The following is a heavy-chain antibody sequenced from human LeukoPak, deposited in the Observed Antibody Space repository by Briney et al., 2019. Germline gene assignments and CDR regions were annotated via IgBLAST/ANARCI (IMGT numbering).Heavy chain of an antibody. CDR3: ASRKLGNDY. Sequence: SETLSLTCTISGDSFSDYYWSWIRQSPGKGLEWIGYIYHTGSTSYSPSLKVRVTISADTSQNQFSLKLSSVTAADTAVYYCASRKLGNDYWGQGTLVTVSS. V-gene: IGHV4-59*01. CDR1: GDSFSDYY. D-gene: IGHD7-27*01. CDR2: IYHTGST. J-gene: IGHJ4*02.